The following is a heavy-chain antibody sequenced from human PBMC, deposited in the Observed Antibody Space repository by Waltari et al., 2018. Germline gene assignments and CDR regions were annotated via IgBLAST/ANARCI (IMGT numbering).Heavy chain of an antibody. J-gene: IGHJ3*01. CDR3: ARLPDYGDYRADGCDV. D-gene: IGHD4-17*01. V-gene: IGHV4-38-2*01. CDR1: RDSMSSGYY. Sequence: QVQLQESGPGLVKPSETLSLTCAVSRDSMSSGYYWGWIRQPPGKGLQWIASIYYSGRTAYEPALKSRITILVDTSKEQLSLRGTSVTAADTAVYYCARLPDYGDYRADGCDVWGQGTMVTVSS. CDR2: IYYSGRT.